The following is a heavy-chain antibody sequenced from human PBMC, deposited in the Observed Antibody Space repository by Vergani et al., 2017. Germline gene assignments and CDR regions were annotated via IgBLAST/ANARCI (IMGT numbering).Heavy chain of an antibody. CDR2: IKQDGSEK. V-gene: IGHV3-7*01. J-gene: IGHJ3*02. CDR1: GFTFSSYW. Sequence: EVQLVESGGGLVQPGGSLRLSCAASGFTFSSYWMSWGRKAPGKGLECVANIKQDGSEKYYVDSVKGRFTISRDNAKNSLYLQMNSLRAEDTAVYYCARAGYIAAAGYAFDIWGQGTMVTVSS. CDR3: ARAGYIAAAGYAFDI. D-gene: IGHD6-13*01.